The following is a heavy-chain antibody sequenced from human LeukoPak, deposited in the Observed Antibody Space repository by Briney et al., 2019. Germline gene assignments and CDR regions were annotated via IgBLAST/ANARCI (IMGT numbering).Heavy chain of an antibody. V-gene: IGHV4-39*07. D-gene: IGHD2-15*01. CDR3: ARSGSYAAAGDY. J-gene: IGHJ4*02. CDR2: IYYSGNT. Sequence: PSETLSLTCSVSGGSISITSYYWGWIRQPPGKGLEWIGSIYYSGNTNYNPSLKSRVTISLDTSKNQFSLKLSSVTAADTAVYYCARSGSYAAAGDYWGQGTLVTVSS. CDR1: GGSISITSYY.